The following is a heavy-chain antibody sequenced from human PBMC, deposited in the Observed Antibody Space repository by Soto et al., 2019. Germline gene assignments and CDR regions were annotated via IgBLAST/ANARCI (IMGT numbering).Heavy chain of an antibody. CDR1: DFDFSINA. Sequence: PGGSLRLSCQTYDFDFSINAMTWVRQAPGKGLEWVSLINYHVTDTNYADSVKGRFIISRDNSKNTLYLQMNSLRPEDTAIYYCANRGGPGDPLHNWGRGTLVTVSS. V-gene: IGHV3-23*01. CDR3: ANRGGPGDPLHN. D-gene: IGHD1-26*01. J-gene: IGHJ4*02. CDR2: INYHVTDT.